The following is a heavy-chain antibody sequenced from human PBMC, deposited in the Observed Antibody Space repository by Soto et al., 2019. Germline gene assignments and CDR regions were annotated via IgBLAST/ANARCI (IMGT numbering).Heavy chain of an antibody. V-gene: IGHV3-23*01. CDR1: GFTFSSYA. CDR3: AKDVNRFVEGCSGGSCYSLFDY. CDR2: ISGSGGST. D-gene: IGHD2-15*01. J-gene: IGHJ4*02. Sequence: EVQLLESGGGLVQLGGSLRLSCAASGFTFSSYAMSWVRQAPGKGLEWVSAISGSGGSTYYADSVKGRFTISRDNSKNTLYLQMNSLRAEDTAVYYCAKDVNRFVEGCSGGSCYSLFDYWGQGTLVTVSS.